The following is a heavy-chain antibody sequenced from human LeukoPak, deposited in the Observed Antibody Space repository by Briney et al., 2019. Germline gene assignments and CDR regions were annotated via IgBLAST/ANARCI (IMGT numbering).Heavy chain of an antibody. D-gene: IGHD2-15*01. V-gene: IGHV4-59*01. Sequence: KPSETLSLTCTFSGGSISSYYWNWIRQPPGKGLEWIGYIHYSGSTKYSPSLKSRVTISVDTSKNQFSLNLSSVTAADTAVYYCARKASFGTPFDYWGQGTLVTVSS. CDR2: IHYSGST. CDR3: ARKASFGTPFDY. J-gene: IGHJ4*02. CDR1: GGSISSYY.